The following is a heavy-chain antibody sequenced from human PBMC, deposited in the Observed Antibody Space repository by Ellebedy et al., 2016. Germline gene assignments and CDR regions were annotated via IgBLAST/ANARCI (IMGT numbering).Heavy chain of an antibody. CDR2: IYYSGST. Sequence: SETLSLTXTVSGGSISSYYWSWIRQPPGKGLEWIGYIYYSGSTNYNPSLKSRVTISVDTSKNQFSLKLSSVTAADTAVYYCARSHGSGWYFPVTQAGYFDYWGQGTLVTVSS. CDR1: GGSISSYY. CDR3: ARSHGSGWYFPVTQAGYFDY. J-gene: IGHJ4*02. V-gene: IGHV4-59*01. D-gene: IGHD6-19*01.